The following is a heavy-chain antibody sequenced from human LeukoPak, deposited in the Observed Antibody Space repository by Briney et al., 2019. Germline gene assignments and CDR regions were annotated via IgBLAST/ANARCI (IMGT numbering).Heavy chain of an antibody. CDR1: GXTFSSYG. CDR3: AKDEEYSSGFYYYYYGMDV. CDR2: ISYDGSNK. Sequence: LSCXXXGXTFSSYGMHWVRQAPGKGLEWVAVISYDGSNKYYADSVKGRFTISRDNSKNTLYLQMNSLRAEDTAVYYCAKDEEYSSGFYYYYYGMDVWGQGTTVTVSS. J-gene: IGHJ6*02. D-gene: IGHD6-19*01. V-gene: IGHV3-30*18.